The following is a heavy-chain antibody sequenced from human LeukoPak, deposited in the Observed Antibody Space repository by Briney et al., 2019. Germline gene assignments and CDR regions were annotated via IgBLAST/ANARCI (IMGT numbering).Heavy chain of an antibody. J-gene: IGHJ4*02. Sequence: SETLSLTCAVYGGSFSGYYWSWIRQPPGKGLEWIGEINHSGSTNYNPSLKSRVTISVDTSKNQFSPKLSSVTAADTAVYYCARGRYFDWLLPPPYYFDYWGQGTLVTVSS. CDR3: ARGRYFDWLLPPPYYFDY. D-gene: IGHD3-9*01. CDR1: GGSFSGYY. V-gene: IGHV4-34*01. CDR2: INHSGST.